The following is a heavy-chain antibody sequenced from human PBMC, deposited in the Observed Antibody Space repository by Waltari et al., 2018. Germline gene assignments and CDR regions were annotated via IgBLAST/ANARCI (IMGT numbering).Heavy chain of an antibody. CDR3: ARARDEDTAMVYFDH. CDR1: GFTVSSNH. Sequence: EVQLVESGGGLVHPGGSLRLSCAASGFTVSSNHMSWVRQAPGKGLEWVSLIYIAGSTYYADSVRGRFSISRDNSKNTLHLQMNSLRAEDTAMYYCARARDEDTAMVYFDHWGQGTLISVSS. CDR2: IYIAGST. J-gene: IGHJ4*02. D-gene: IGHD5-18*01. V-gene: IGHV3-66*02.